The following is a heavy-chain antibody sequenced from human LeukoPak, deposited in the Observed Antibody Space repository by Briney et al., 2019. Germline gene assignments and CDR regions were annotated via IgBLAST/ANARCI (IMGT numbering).Heavy chain of an antibody. CDR2: IYYSGST. V-gene: IGHV4-59*01. CDR1: GGSISSNY. CDR3: ARVSGASGSPLPYYYYGMDV. J-gene: IGHJ6*02. Sequence: SETLSLTCSVSGGSISSNYWSWIRQPPGKGLEWIGYIYYSGSTNYNPSLKSRVTISVDTSKNQFSLKLSSVTAADTAVYYCARVSGASGSPLPYYYYGMDVWGQGTTVTVSS. D-gene: IGHD3-22*01.